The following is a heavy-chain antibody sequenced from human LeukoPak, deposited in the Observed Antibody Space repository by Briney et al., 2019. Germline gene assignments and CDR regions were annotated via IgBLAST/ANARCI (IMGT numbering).Heavy chain of an antibody. CDR2: ISYDGNNK. V-gene: IGHV3-30*03. J-gene: IGHJ5*02. CDR1: GFTFSSYG. Sequence: PGRSLRLSCAASGFTFSSYGMHWVRQAPGKGLEWVAVISYDGNNKYYADSVKGRFTISTDNSKNSLYLQMNSLRAEDTAVYYCAGITMIVVVPWGQGTLVTVSS. CDR3: AGITMIVVVP. D-gene: IGHD3-22*01.